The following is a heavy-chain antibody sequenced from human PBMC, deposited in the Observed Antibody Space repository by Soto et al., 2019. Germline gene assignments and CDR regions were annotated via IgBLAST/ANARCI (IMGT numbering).Heavy chain of an antibody. D-gene: IGHD1-1*01. CDR1: GFTFTGYS. Sequence: VQVLESGGDLVQPGGSLRLSCAASGFTFTGYSMRWVRQAPGKGLEWVSGISGNGYSTYYADTVQGRFTISRDNSKNTLYLQMDSPRAEDTALYYGARSLGDHWDEYYFDYWGQGTLVTVSS. J-gene: IGHJ4*02. CDR2: ISGNGYST. V-gene: IGHV3-23*01. CDR3: ARSLGDHWDEYYFDY.